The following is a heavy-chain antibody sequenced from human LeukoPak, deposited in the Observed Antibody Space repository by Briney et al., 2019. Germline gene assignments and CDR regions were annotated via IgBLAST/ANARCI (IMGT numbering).Heavy chain of an antibody. CDR1: GFTFSNAW. V-gene: IGHV3-15*01. J-gene: IGHJ3*02. Sequence: GGSLRLSCAASGFTFSNAWMSWVRQAPGKGLEWVGRIKSKTGGGTTDYAAPVKGRFTISRDDSKNTLYLQMNSLKTEDTAVYYCTTSLGYAFDIWGQGTMVTVSS. CDR3: TTSLGYAFDI. D-gene: IGHD3-16*01. CDR2: IKSKTGGGTT.